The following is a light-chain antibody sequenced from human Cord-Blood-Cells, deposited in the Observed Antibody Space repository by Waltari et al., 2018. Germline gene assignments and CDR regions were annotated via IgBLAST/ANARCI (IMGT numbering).Light chain of an antibody. J-gene: IGLJ2*01. CDR1: TSAVGGYNL. V-gene: IGLV2-14*01. CDR2: EVS. Sequence: QSALTQPASVSGSPGQSITISCTGPTSAVGGYNLVPWYQQHPGKAPKLMIYEVSNRPSGVSNRFSGSKSGNTASLTISGLQAEDEADYYCSSYTSSSTVVFGGGTKLTVL. CDR3: SSYTSSSTVV.